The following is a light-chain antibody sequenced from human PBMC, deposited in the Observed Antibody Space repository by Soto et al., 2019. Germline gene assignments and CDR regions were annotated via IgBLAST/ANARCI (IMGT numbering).Light chain of an antibody. CDR3: CSYAGTIYYA. J-gene: IGLJ1*01. CDR2: EVN. CDR1: GSDVGAYNL. Sequence: LTQPASVSWSPGQSITISCAGTGSDVGAYNLVSWYQQRPGKAPKLIICEVNTRPSGISNRFSGSKSGDTASLKISGLQDEFVDDHFRCSYAGTIYYAFGTSTKGKVL. V-gene: IGLV2-23*02.